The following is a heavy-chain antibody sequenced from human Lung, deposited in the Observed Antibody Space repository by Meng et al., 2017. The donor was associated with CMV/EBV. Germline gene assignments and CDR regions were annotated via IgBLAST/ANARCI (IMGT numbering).Heavy chain of an antibody. CDR1: GGTFSSYS. CDR3: ARNQLLLGGFYYNGIDD. Sequence: SSXXVSXKASGGTFSSYSFSWVRQAPGQGLEWMGRIIPIFGLPNYTQKFKGRVTISADKSTSIASMELSSLRSEDTAVYYCARNQLLLGGFYYNGIDDWVPGTXVNVSS. J-gene: IGHJ6*02. CDR2: IIPIFGLP. V-gene: IGHV1-69*02. D-gene: IGHD3/OR15-3a*01.